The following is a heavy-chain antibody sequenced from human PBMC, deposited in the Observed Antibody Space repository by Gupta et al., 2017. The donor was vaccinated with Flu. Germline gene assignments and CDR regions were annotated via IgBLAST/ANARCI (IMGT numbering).Heavy chain of an antibody. V-gene: IGHV3-21*01. CDR2: ISSSSSYI. Sequence: KGLEWVSSISSSSSYIYYADSVKGRFTISRDNAKNSLYLQMNSLRAEDTAVYYCARVLLERFLEWLGQNGMDVWGQGTTVTVSS. CDR3: ARVLLERFLEWLGQNGMDV. D-gene: IGHD3-3*01. J-gene: IGHJ6*02.